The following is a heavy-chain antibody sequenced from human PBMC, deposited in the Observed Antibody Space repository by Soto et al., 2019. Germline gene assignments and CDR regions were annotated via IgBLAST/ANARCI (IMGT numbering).Heavy chain of an antibody. D-gene: IGHD1-26*01. CDR2: IKSRVDGGAT. CDR1: GFTFTNAW. J-gene: IGHJ4*02. CDR3: AASAVGATFDF. Sequence: EVQLVESGGGLVKPGGSLRLSCAASGFTFTNAWMNWVRQAPGKGLEWVGRIKSRVDGGATDYAVPVKGRFTISRDDSENMVYLQMTSLKTEDTAVYYCAASAVGATFDFWGQGTLVTVSS. V-gene: IGHV3-15*01.